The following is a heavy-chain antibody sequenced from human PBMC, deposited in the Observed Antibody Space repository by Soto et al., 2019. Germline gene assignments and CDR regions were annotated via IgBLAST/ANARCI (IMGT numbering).Heavy chain of an antibody. J-gene: IGHJ4*02. Sequence: SETLSLTCTVSGGSTDSLYWSWVRQPPGKGLEWIGYVSYSRSTTYNPSLKSRVNVSIDTSKNQFSMKLTSVTAAYTAVYYCARQGYYDLLSGYYLFDYWGQG. V-gene: IGHV4-59*08. CDR3: ARQGYYDLLSGYYLFDY. D-gene: IGHD3-3*01. CDR1: GGSTDSLY. CDR2: VSYSRST.